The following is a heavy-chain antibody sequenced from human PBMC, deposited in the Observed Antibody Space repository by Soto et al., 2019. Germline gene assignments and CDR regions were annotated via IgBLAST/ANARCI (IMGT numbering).Heavy chain of an antibody. Sequence: QVQLVQSGAEVKKPGSSVKVSCKASGGTFSSYTISWVRQAPGQGLEWMGRIIPILGIANYAQKFQGRVTITADKSTSTAYMELSSLRSEDTAVYYCASPLSWGSSGWYYFDYWGQGTLVTVSS. V-gene: IGHV1-69*02. CDR1: GGTFSSYT. D-gene: IGHD6-19*01. CDR2: IIPILGIA. J-gene: IGHJ4*02. CDR3: ASPLSWGSSGWYYFDY.